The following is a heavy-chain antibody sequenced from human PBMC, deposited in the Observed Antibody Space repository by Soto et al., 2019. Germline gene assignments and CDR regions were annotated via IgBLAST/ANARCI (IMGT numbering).Heavy chain of an antibody. D-gene: IGHD1-26*01. CDR1: GDTFSSYT. V-gene: IGHV1-69*02. J-gene: IGHJ3*02. CDR2: IIPILDIA. CDR3: AAGGHGAFDI. Sequence: QVQLVQSGAEVKKPGSSVKVSCKASGDTFSSYTISWVRQAPGQGLEWMGRIIPILDIANYAQKCQGRVTITADKSTSTAYMELSSLRSEDTAVYYCAAGGHGAFDIWVQGTMVTVSS.